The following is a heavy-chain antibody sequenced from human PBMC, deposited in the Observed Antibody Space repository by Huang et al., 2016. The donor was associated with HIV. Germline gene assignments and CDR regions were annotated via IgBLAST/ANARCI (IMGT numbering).Heavy chain of an antibody. D-gene: IGHD2-8*02. CDR2: IYSGGTT. Sequence: EVQLVESGGGLIQPGGSLRLSCASSGFTVSTNDMTWVRQAPGKGLEWVSVIYSGGTTYYADSVKGRFTISRDDSENTLYLHRTSLRAGDTAVYYCAKEGDTGAALGYWGQGTLVTVS. V-gene: IGHV3-53*01. J-gene: IGHJ4*02. CDR3: AKEGDTGAALGY. CDR1: GFTVSTND.